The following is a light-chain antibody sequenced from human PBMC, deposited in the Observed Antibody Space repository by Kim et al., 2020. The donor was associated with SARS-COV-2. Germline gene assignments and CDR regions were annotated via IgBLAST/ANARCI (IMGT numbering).Light chain of an antibody. V-gene: IGLV1-40*01. Sequence: QRVPTSCTGSSANIGAGYDVHWYHQLPGTAPKLLIYGTSNRPSGVPDRFSGSKSGTSASLAITGLQAEDETDYYCQSYDNSLSGYVFGTGTKVTVL. CDR2: GTS. J-gene: IGLJ1*01. CDR1: SANIGAGYD. CDR3: QSYDNSLSGYV.